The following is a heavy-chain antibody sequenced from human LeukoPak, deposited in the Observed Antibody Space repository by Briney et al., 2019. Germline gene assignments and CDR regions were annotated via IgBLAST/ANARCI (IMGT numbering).Heavy chain of an antibody. J-gene: IGHJ5*02. V-gene: IGHV4-34*01. CDR2: IYYSGNT. Sequence: SETLSLTCAVYGGSFSGYYWSWIRQPPGKGLEWIGVIYYSGNTYYTPSLKSRVTMSIDTSKNQFSLRLSSVTAADTAVYYCARGLPKHDYGDYGGTWFDPWGQGALVTVSS. D-gene: IGHD4-17*01. CDR3: ARGLPKHDYGDYGGTWFDP. CDR1: GGSFSGYY.